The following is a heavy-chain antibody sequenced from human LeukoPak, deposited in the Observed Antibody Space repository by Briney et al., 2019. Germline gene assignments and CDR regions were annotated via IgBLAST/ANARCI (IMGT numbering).Heavy chain of an antibody. Sequence: ASVKVSCKTSGYTFSTYTLSWVRQAPRQGLEWMGWIRAYNGNTNYAHKMQDRLTMTTDASTSTAYMELRSLRSDDTAVYYCARDWDCSGGSCHPHYFDYWGQGTLVTVSS. D-gene: IGHD2-15*01. CDR2: IRAYNGNT. CDR1: GYTFSTYT. CDR3: ARDWDCSGGSCHPHYFDY. J-gene: IGHJ4*02. V-gene: IGHV1-18*01.